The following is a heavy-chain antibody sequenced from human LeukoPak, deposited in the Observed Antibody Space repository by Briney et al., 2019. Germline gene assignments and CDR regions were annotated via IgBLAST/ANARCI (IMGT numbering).Heavy chain of an antibody. CDR2: IKQDGSEK. CDR3: ARDDYGDYVAYYYYYYGMDV. J-gene: IGHJ6*02. Sequence: PGGSLRLSCAVSGFTASSNYMSWVRQAPGKGLEWVANIKQDGSEKYYVDSVKGRFTISRDNAKNSLYLQMNSLRAEDTAVYYCARDDYGDYVAYYYYYYGMDVWGQGTTVTVSS. V-gene: IGHV3-7*01. D-gene: IGHD4-17*01. CDR1: GFTASSNY.